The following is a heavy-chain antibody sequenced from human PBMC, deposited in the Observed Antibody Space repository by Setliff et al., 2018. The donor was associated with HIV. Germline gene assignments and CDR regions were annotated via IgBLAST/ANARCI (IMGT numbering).Heavy chain of an antibody. CDR2: IYYSGNS. D-gene: IGHD3-3*01. CDR1: GASVNNYY. Sequence: SETLSLTCSVSGASVNNYYWSWIRQPPGKGLGWIGKIYYSGNSYYNPSLNSRVSISVDTSKNQISLHLRSVTAADTAVYYCARERPPMEGWGDYFDYWGQGTLVTVSS. CDR3: ARERPPMEGWGDYFDY. J-gene: IGHJ4*02. V-gene: IGHV4-59*02.